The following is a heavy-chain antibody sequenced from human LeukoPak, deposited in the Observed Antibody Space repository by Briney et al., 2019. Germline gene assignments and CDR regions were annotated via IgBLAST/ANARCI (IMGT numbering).Heavy chain of an antibody. CDR2: FDPEDGET. J-gene: IGHJ4*02. Sequence: RASVKVSCKVSGYTLTELSMHWVRQAPGKGLEWMGGFDPEDGETIYAQKFQGRVTMTEDTSTDTAYMELSSLRSEDTAVYYCATGGASNWGSFAFQDGFDYWGQGTLVTVSS. CDR3: ATGGASNWGSFAFQDGFDY. CDR1: GYTLTELS. D-gene: IGHD7-27*01. V-gene: IGHV1-24*01.